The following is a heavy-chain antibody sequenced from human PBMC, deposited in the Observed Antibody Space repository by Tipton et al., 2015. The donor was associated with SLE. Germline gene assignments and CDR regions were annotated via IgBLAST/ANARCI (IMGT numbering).Heavy chain of an antibody. CDR3: ARDDGSIVGATQAFDI. Sequence: TLSLTCAVSGYSISSGYYWGWLRQPPGKGLEWIGSIYHSGSTYYNPSLKSRVTISVDTSKNQFSLKLSSVTAADTAVYYCARDDGSIVGATQAFDIWGQGTMVTVSS. CDR1: GYSISSGYY. CDR2: IYHSGST. J-gene: IGHJ3*02. V-gene: IGHV4-38-2*02. D-gene: IGHD1-26*01.